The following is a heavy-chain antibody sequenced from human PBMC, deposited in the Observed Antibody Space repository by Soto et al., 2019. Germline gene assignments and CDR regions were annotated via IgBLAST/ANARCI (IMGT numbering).Heavy chain of an antibody. CDR2: VDRSDSSA. D-gene: IGHD4-17*01. CDR3: ARGMTTVVNPGAYGMDV. Sequence: GEALKISWKCSGYSFTSYWISLGRQMRGKGVGWWGLVDRSDSSANYGPTFQAHVTISADNSTSNAYLQWSSLKASDTAMYYCARGMTTVVNPGAYGMDVWGQGTTVTVSS. CDR1: GYSFTSYW. J-gene: IGHJ6*02. V-gene: IGHV5-10-1*01.